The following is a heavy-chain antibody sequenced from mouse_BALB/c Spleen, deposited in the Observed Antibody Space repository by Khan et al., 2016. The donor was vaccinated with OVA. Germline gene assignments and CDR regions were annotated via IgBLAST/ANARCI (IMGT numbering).Heavy chain of an antibody. CDR3: TRLVDY. V-gene: IGHV5-6-5*01. Sequence: EVELVESGGGLVKPGGSLTLSCAASGFSFSSYAVSWVRQTPEKRLVWVASISSDGSTSYPDSVKGRFTISRDDARNILYLQMSSLRSRETAMYYCTRLVDYWGQGTSGTISS. CDR2: ISSDGST. J-gene: IGHJ4*01. CDR1: GFSFSSYA.